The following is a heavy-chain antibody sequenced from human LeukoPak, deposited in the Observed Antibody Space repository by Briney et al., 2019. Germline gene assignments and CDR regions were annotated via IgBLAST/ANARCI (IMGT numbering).Heavy chain of an antibody. CDR1: GFTFSSYA. V-gene: IGHV3-23*01. D-gene: IGHD3-10*01. J-gene: IGHJ3*02. Sequence: GGSLRLSCAASGFTFSSYAMSWVWQAPGPGLEWVSVISGSGGSTYYADSVKGRFTISRDNSKNTLYLQMHSLRAEDSAVYYCARRITMFRGVGYSRSDAFDIWGQGTMVTVSS. CDR2: ISGSGGST. CDR3: ARRITMFRGVGYSRSDAFDI.